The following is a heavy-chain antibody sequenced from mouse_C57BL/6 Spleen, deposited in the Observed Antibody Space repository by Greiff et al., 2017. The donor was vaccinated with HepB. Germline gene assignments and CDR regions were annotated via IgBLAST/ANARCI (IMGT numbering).Heavy chain of an antibody. CDR3: ARGELPAWFAY. Sequence: VQLQQSGAELVRPGTSVKVSCKASGYAFTNYLIEWVKQRPGQGLEWIGVINPGSGGTNYNEKFKGKATLTADKSSSTAYMQLSSLTSEDSAVYFCARGELPAWFAYWGQRTLVTVSA. CDR2: INPGSGGT. D-gene: IGHD2-12*01. J-gene: IGHJ3*01. CDR1: GYAFTNYL. V-gene: IGHV1-54*01.